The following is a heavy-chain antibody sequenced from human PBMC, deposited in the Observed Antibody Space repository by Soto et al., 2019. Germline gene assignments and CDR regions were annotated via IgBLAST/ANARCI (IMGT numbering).Heavy chain of an antibody. CDR2: VYHTGTT. CDR3: ARKGYTYGDFDY. Sequence: QVQLQESGPGLVKPSGTLSLTCAVSGDSISSSNWWSWVRQPPGKGLEWVGEVYHTGTTNYKPSLRSQLTISLDKSKTQFSLKLSSVTAADTAVYYCARKGYTYGDFDYWGQGTLVTVSS. V-gene: IGHV4-4*02. J-gene: IGHJ4*02. D-gene: IGHD5-18*01. CDR1: GDSISSSNW.